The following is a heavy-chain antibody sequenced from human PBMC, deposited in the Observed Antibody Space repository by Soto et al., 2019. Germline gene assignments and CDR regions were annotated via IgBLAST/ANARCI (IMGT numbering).Heavy chain of an antibody. V-gene: IGHV3-30*02. D-gene: IGHD1-7*01. CDR1: GLTFSSYG. CDR3: AKDVASLELQSYYYYGMAG. CDR2: IWYDGSQK. Sequence: PGGSLRLSCAASGLTFSSYGMHWVRQAPGKGLEWVAIIWYDGSQKYYADSVKGRFTISRDNSKNTLYLQMNSLRAEDTAVYYCAKDVASLELQSYYYYGMAGWGQVTTVIVSS. J-gene: IGHJ6*02.